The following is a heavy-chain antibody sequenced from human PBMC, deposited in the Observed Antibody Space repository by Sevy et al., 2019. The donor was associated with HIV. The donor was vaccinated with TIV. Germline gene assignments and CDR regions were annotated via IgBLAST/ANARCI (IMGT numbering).Heavy chain of an antibody. J-gene: IGHJ5*02. V-gene: IGHV1-2*02. Sequence: ASVKVSCKASGYTFTGYYMHWVRQAPGQGLEWMGWINPNSGGTNYAQKFQGRVTMTRDTSISTAYMELSRLRSDDTDVYYCARGNFWSGYLRDWFDPWGQGTLVTVSS. CDR2: INPNSGGT. D-gene: IGHD3-3*01. CDR1: GYTFTGYY. CDR3: ARGNFWSGYLRDWFDP.